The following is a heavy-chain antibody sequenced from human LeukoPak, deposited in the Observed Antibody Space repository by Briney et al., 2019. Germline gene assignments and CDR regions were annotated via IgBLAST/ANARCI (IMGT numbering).Heavy chain of an antibody. CDR1: GFTFSSYA. V-gene: IGHV3-23*01. CDR3: AKDQSYYGSGSTDY. D-gene: IGHD3-10*01. Sequence: GGSLRLSCAASGFTFSSYAMSWVRQAPGKGLEWVSAISGSGGSTYYADSVKGRFTISRDNSKNMLYLQMNSLRAEDTAVYYCAKDQSYYGSGSTDYWGQGTLVTVSS. J-gene: IGHJ4*02. CDR2: ISGSGGST.